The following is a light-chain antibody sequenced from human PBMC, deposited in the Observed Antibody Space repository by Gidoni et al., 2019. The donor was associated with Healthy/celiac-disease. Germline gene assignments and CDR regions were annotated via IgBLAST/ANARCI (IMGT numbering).Light chain of an antibody. J-gene: IGKJ3*01. CDR2: GAT. Sequence: EIVLSPSPGTLSLSPGERATISCRASQSVSSCYLAWYQQQPGQAPNLINYGATSRATGIPDRFSGSCAGTDFTLIISILEPEVAALYYCQHYGSSPFTFGPGTKVDIK. CDR1: QSVSSCY. V-gene: IGKV3-20*01. CDR3: QHYGSSPFT.